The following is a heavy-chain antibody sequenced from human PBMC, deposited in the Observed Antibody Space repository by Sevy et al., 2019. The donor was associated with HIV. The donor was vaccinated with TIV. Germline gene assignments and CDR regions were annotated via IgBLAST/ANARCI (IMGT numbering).Heavy chain of an antibody. CDR2: INHSGST. V-gene: IGHV4-34*01. CDR3: ARGQELRYFDY. CDR1: GGSFSGYY. D-gene: IGHD1-7*01. Sequence: LSLTCAVYGGSFSGYYWSWIRQPPGKGLEWIGEINHSGSTNYNPSLKSRVTISVDTSKNQFSLKLSSVTAADTAVYYCARGQELRYFDYWGQGTLVTVSS. J-gene: IGHJ4*02.